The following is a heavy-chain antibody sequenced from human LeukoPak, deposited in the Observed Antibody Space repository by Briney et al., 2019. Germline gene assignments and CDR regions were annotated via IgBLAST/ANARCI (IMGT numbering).Heavy chain of an antibody. CDR1: GFTFSSYE. Sequence: GGSLRLSCAASGFTFSSYELNWVRHAPGKGLEWVSYISSSGSTIYYADSVKGRFTISRDNSKNTLYLQMNSLRAEDTAVYYCARASYGGRGLDYWGQGTLVTVSS. V-gene: IGHV3-48*03. J-gene: IGHJ4*02. CDR2: ISSSGSTI. D-gene: IGHD4-23*01. CDR3: ARASYGGRGLDY.